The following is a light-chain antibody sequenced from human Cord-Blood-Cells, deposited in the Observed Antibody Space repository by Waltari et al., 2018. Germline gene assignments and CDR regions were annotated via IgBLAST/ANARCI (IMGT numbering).Light chain of an antibody. CDR2: EVS. CDR1: SSDVGGHNY. Sequence: QSALTQPASVSGSPGQSITISCTGTSSDVGGHNYVSWYQQHPGKDPKLMIYEVSKRPSGVSNRYSRSESGNTAALTISGLEAEDDAHYYCSSYTSSSTWVFGGGTKLTV. J-gene: IGLJ3*02. V-gene: IGLV2-14*03. CDR3: SSYTSSSTWV.